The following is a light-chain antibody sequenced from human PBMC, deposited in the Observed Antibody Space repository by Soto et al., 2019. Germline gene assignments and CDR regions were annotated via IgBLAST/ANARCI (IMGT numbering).Light chain of an antibody. CDR3: QQRSNWLPVT. V-gene: IGKV3-11*01. Sequence: EIVLTQSPATLSLSPGERATLSCRASQRVSSYLAWYQQKPGQAPRLLIYDASNRATGIPARFSGSGSGTDFTLTISSLEPEDFAVYYCQQRSNWLPVTFGQGTRLELK. CDR1: QRVSSY. J-gene: IGKJ5*01. CDR2: DAS.